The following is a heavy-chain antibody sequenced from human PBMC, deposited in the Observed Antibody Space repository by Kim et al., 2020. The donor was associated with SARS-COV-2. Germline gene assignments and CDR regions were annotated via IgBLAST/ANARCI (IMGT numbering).Heavy chain of an antibody. CDR3: ARDLASISLDY. D-gene: IGHD3-3*02. V-gene: IGHV3-7*01. J-gene: IGHJ4*02. CDR2: INPGGSER. Sequence: GGSLRLSCAASELTFSTSCMVWVRQAPGKGLEWFAYINPGGSERYYAASIEGRFTISRDNAKNSFYLQMNSLRADDTAVYYCARDLASISLDYWGQGTLV. CDR1: ELTFSTSC.